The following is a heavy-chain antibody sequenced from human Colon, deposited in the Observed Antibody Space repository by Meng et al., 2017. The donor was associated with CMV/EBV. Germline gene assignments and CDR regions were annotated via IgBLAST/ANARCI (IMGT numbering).Heavy chain of an antibody. V-gene: IGHV3-53*01. CDR1: EITFSKYE. CDR2: IYSGGTI. D-gene: IGHD2-2*01. Sequence: GGSLRLSCVDSEITFSKYEMNWVRQAPGKGLEWVSIIYSGGTIKYADSVKGRFTISRDSSTNTLYLQIDSLRAEDTAVYFCARNRRNCGSVSCYGYYGMDVWGQGTTVTVSS. J-gene: IGHJ6*02. CDR3: ARNRRNCGSVSCYGYYGMDV.